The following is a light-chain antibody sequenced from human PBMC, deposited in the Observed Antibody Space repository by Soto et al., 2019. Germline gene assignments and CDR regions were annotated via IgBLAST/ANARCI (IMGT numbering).Light chain of an antibody. V-gene: IGKV3-15*01. Sequence: EIEMTQFPATLSVSHGARATLSCRASQRVSSDLAGYKQKPGEAPSLLIYGASTRATGIPARFSGSGSGTEYTPTIISLQSEDFAVYYCHQRQYWPPITFGHGTRLEIK. CDR2: GAS. CDR3: HQRQYWPPIT. CDR1: QRVSSD. J-gene: IGKJ5*01.